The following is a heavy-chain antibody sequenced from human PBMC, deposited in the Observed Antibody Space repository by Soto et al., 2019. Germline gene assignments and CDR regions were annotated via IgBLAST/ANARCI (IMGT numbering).Heavy chain of an antibody. D-gene: IGHD3-3*01. CDR2: ISFDGRYV. V-gene: IGHV3-30*18. J-gene: IGHJ6*02. CDR1: GFTISNYG. CDR3: AKGSRGDGFWSGYYNYYGMYI. Sequence: QAQLVESGGGVVQPGRSLRLSCAASGFTISNYGMHWVRQAPGKGLERVAVISFDGRYVYFKESVKGRLTISINNSRNTVYLQMKSLTAEDTAVYYWAKGSRGDGFWSGYYNYYGMYIWGQGTTVTVSS.